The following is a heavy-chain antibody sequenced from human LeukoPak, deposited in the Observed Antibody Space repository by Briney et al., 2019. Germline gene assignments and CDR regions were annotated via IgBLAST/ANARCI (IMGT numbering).Heavy chain of an antibody. D-gene: IGHD6-19*01. CDR2: IYYSGST. V-gene: IGHV4-39*07. J-gene: IGHJ4*02. CDR1: GGSISSSSYY. Sequence: SETLSLTCTVSGGSISSSSYYWGWIRQPPGKGLEWIGSIYYSGSTYYNPSLKSRITISVDTSKNQFSLKLSSVTAADTAVYYCAREWGSGYYFDYWGQGTLVTVSS. CDR3: AREWGSGYYFDY.